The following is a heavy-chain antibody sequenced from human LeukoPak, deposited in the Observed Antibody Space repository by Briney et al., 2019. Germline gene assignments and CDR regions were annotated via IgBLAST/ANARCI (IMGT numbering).Heavy chain of an antibody. CDR1: GGSVSSGSYF. J-gene: IGHJ6*02. CDR3: AREVIVGATGYYYYGMDV. V-gene: IGHV4-61*01. CDR2: VYYSGST. D-gene: IGHD1-26*01. Sequence: SETLSLTCTVSGGSVSSGSYFWTWIRQPPGKGLEWIGYVYYSGSTNYNPSLKSRVTISVDASKNQFSLKVSSVTAADTAVYYCAREVIVGATGYYYYGMDVWGQGTTVTVSS.